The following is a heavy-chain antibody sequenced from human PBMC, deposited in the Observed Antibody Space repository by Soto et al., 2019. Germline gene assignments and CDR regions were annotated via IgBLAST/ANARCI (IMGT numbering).Heavy chain of an antibody. V-gene: IGHV1-24*01. J-gene: IGHJ5*02. CDR2: FDPEDGET. CDR3: ARIIDCSGGSCYLNWFDP. D-gene: IGHD2-15*01. Sequence: ASVKVSCKVSGYTLTELSMHWVRQAPGKGLEWMGGFDPEDGETIYAQKFQGRVTMTEDTSTDTAYMELRSLRSDDTAVYYCARIIDCSGGSCYLNWFDPWGQGTLVTVSS. CDR1: GYTLTELS.